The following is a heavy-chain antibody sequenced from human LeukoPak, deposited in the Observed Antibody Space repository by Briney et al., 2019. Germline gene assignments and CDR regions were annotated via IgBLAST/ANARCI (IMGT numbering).Heavy chain of an antibody. CDR1: GGSISSYY. Sequence: SETLSLTCTVSGGSISSYYWSWIRQPPGKGLEWIGYIYYSGSTNYNPSLKSRVTISVDTSKNQFSLKLSSVTAADAAVYYCARHRIVGDWYFDYWGQGTLVTVSS. D-gene: IGHD1-26*01. CDR3: ARHRIVGDWYFDY. V-gene: IGHV4-59*08. CDR2: IYYSGST. J-gene: IGHJ4*02.